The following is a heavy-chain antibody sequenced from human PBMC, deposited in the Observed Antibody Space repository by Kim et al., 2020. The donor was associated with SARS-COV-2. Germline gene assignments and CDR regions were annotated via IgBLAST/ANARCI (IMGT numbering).Heavy chain of an antibody. CDR1: GGSFSGYY. CDR3: ASRSDILTGYPN. J-gene: IGHJ4*02. V-gene: IGHV4-34*01. CDR2: INHSGST. Sequence: SETLSLTCAVSGGSFSGYYWSWIRQPPGKGLEWIGEINHSGSTNYNPSLKSRVTISVDTSKNQFSLKLSSVTAADTAVYYCASRSDILTGYPNWGQGTLVTVSS. D-gene: IGHD3-9*01.